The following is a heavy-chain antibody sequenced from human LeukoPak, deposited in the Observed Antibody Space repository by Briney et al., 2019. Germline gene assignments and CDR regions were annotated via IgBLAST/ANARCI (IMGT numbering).Heavy chain of an antibody. Sequence: GGSLRLSCAASGFTFNSYGMSWVRQAPGKGLEWVSGISGSGGSTYYADSVKGRFTISRDNAKNSLYLQMNSLRDEDTAVYYCARFPPGSITYYYYGMDVWGQGTTVTVSS. CDR1: GFTFNSYG. CDR2: ISGSGGST. D-gene: IGHD1-14*01. CDR3: ARFPPGSITYYYYGMDV. V-gene: IGHV3-23*01. J-gene: IGHJ6*02.